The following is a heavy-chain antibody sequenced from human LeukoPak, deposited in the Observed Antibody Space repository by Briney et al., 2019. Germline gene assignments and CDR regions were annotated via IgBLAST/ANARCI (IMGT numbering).Heavy chain of an antibody. CDR1: GFTFRNAW. CDR3: AREGGSTTLDV. CDR2: ISSSSSYI. D-gene: IGHD2-2*01. V-gene: IGHV3-21*01. Sequence: GGSLRLSCVVSGFTFRNAWMSWVRQAPGKGLEWVSSISSSSSYIYYADSVKGRFTISRDNAKNSLYLQMNSLRAEDTAVYYCAREGGSTTLDVWGKGTTVTVSS. J-gene: IGHJ6*04.